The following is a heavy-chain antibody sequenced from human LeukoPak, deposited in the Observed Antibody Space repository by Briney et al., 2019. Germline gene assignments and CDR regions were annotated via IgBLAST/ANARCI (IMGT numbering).Heavy chain of an antibody. Sequence: PSETLSLTCTVSGGSISSYYWSWLRQPPGKGLEWIGYIYYSGSTNYNPSLKSRVTISVDTSKNQFSLKLSSVTAADTAVYYCARARSGSYPFDYWGQGTLVTVSS. V-gene: IGHV4-59*01. J-gene: IGHJ4*02. D-gene: IGHD3-16*02. CDR1: GGSISSYY. CDR3: ARARSGSYPFDY. CDR2: IYYSGST.